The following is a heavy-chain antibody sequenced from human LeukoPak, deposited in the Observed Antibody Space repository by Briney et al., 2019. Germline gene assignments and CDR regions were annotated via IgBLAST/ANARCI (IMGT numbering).Heavy chain of an antibody. Sequence: PGGSLRLSXAASGFTFSDYYMSWICQAPGKGLEWVAYISSSGNTRYYADSVKGRFTISRDNAKKSLYLQMNSLRAEDTAVYYCAWGGMAAFDSWGQGTLVTVSS. D-gene: IGHD3-16*01. CDR2: ISSSGNTR. J-gene: IGHJ4*02. V-gene: IGHV3-11*04. CDR1: GFTFSDYY. CDR3: AWGGMAAFDS.